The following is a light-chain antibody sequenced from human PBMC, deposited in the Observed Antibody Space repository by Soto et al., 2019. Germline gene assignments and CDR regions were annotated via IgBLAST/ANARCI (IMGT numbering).Light chain of an antibody. CDR2: DAS. Sequence: EVALTQSPGTLSLSPGARATLSCRASQNIANDYLTWYQQKPGQAPRVLIYDASTRATGIPDRFSGSGSGTDFTLTISRLEPEDFAMYYCQQYGSSPWTFGQGTKVDI. V-gene: IGKV3-20*01. CDR3: QQYGSSPWT. J-gene: IGKJ1*01. CDR1: QNIANDY.